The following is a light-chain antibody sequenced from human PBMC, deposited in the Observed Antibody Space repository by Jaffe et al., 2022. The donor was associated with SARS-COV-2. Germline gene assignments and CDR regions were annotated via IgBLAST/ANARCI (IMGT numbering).Light chain of an antibody. Sequence: QTVVTQEPSFSVSPGGTVTLTCGLSSGSVSTSYYPSWYQQTPGQAPRTLIYTTNTRSSGVPDRFSGSILGNKAALTITGAQADDESDYYCALYMGSGTDWVFGGGTKLTVL. J-gene: IGLJ3*02. CDR2: TTN. V-gene: IGLV8-61*01. CDR1: SGSVSTSYY. CDR3: ALYMGSGTDWV.